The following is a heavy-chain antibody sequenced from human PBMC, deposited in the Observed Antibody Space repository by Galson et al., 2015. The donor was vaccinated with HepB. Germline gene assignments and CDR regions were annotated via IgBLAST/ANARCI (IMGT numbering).Heavy chain of an antibody. Sequence: CAISGDSVSSNSAAWNWIRQSPSRGLEWLGRTYYRSKWYNDYAVSVKSRITISPDTSKNQFSLQLNSVTPEDTAVYYCARDSLKDDFWSGYYTGWFDPWGQGTLVTVSS. J-gene: IGHJ5*02. D-gene: IGHD3-3*01. CDR1: GDSVSSNSAA. CDR3: ARDSLKDDFWSGYYTGWFDP. V-gene: IGHV6-1*01. CDR2: TYYRSKWYN.